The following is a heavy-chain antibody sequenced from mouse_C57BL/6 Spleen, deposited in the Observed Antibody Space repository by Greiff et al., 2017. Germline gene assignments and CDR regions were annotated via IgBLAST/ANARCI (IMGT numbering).Heavy chain of an antibody. CDR1: GYTFTDYN. Sequence: EVQLQQSGPELVKPGASVKIPCKASGYTFTDYNMDWVKQSHGKSLEWIGDINPNNGGTIYNQKFKGKATLTVDKSSSTAYMALRSLTSEDTAVYYCARPYYDYGDWYFDVWGTGTTVTVSS. D-gene: IGHD2-4*01. CDR2: INPNNGGT. J-gene: IGHJ1*03. V-gene: IGHV1-18*01. CDR3: ARPYYDYGDWYFDV.